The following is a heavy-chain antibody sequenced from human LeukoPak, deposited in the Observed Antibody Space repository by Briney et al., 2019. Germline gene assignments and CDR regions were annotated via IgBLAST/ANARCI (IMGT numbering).Heavy chain of an antibody. J-gene: IGHJ5*02. V-gene: IGHV3-7*01. D-gene: IGHD2-2*01. CDR2: IKEDESEK. CDR1: GFTFNSHS. Sequence: GGSLRLSCAASGFTFNSHSMSWVRQAPGKGLEWVANIKEDESEKYYVASVKGRFTISRDNAKNSLYLQMNSLRAEDTAVYYCARDYLSCSSSKCYYWFDPSGQGTLVTVSS. CDR3: ARDYLSCSSSKCYYWFDP.